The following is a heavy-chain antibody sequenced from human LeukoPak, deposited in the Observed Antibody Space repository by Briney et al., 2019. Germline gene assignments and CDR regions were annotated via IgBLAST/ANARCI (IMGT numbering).Heavy chain of an antibody. Sequence: GGSLRLSCAASGFTFSTYWMTWVRQAPGKGLEWVANINQDGSVKNYVDFVKGRFTISRDNAKNSLYLQVNSLRVDDTAVYYCARGAPYRYSDDYWGQGTLVTVSS. CDR1: GFTFSTYW. CDR3: ARGAPYRYSDDY. V-gene: IGHV3-7*03. D-gene: IGHD5-12*01. J-gene: IGHJ4*02. CDR2: INQDGSVK.